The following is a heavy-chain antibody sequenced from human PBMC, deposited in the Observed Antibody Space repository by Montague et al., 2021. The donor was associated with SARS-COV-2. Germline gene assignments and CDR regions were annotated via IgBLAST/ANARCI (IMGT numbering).Heavy chain of an antibody. V-gene: IGHV1-8*01. CDR1: GDTFNSND. D-gene: IGHD4-23*01. CDR2: MNPNTGNT. Sequence: SVKVSCKASGDTFNSNDINWMRQATGQGLEWMGWMNPNTGNTGHVQKFQGRVTMTRDTSISTVYMELSCLRSDDTAVYYCAVAYGGPRNAFDIWGQGTMVTVSS. CDR3: AVAYGGPRNAFDI. J-gene: IGHJ3*02.